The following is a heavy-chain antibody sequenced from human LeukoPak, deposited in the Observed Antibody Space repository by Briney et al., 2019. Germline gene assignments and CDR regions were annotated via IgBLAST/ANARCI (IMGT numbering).Heavy chain of an antibody. CDR3: VGDTPPGGDYYLDY. D-gene: IGHD3-16*01. CDR1: GFSFSTYG. Sequence: GGSLRLSCAASGFSFSTYGMHWVRQAPGKGLEWVALIWNAGTNTYYADSVKDRFTISRDNSKNTLYLQMNSLRAEDTAVYYCVGDTPPGGDYYLDYWGQGTLVIVSS. J-gene: IGHJ4*02. V-gene: IGHV3-33*01. CDR2: IWNAGTNT.